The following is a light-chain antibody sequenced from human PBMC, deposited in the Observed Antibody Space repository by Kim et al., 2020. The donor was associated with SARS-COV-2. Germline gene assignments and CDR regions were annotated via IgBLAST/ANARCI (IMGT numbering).Light chain of an antibody. CDR3: AVWDGTLSGHVL. V-gene: IGLV1-47*02. CDR1: SSNIGSFY. J-gene: IGLJ2*01. Sequence: QMVTISCAGSSSNIGSFYVYWYQHLPRRAPKLLVYSNNQRPSGVPNRFSGSKSGTSASLAISGLQSEDEGDYYCAVWDGTLSGHVLFGGGTQLTVL. CDR2: SNN.